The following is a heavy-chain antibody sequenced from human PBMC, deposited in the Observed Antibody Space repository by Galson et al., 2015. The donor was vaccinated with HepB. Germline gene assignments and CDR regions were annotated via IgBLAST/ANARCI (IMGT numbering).Heavy chain of an antibody. D-gene: IGHD3-10*01. CDR3: ARMMGCGDNLFDP. J-gene: IGHJ5*02. Sequence: SVKVSCKAFGYNFNTYGVSWVRQAPGQGLEWMGWISAYNGNTNYGSNLQGRVTLTTDTSTSTAYMELTSLRSDDTAVYYCARMMGCGDNLFDPWGQGTVVTVSS. CDR2: ISAYNGNT. CDR1: GYNFNTYG. V-gene: IGHV1-18*01.